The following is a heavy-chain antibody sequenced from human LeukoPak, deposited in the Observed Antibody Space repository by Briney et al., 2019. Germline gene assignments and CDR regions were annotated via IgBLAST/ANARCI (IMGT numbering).Heavy chain of an antibody. Sequence: GGSLRLSCAASGFTFSSYAMSWVRQAPGKGLEWVSAISGSGGSTYYADSVKGRFIISRDNSKKTLYLQMNSLRAEDRAVYYCAKDNVLLWFGTKYFDYWGQGTLVTVSS. V-gene: IGHV3-23*01. CDR3: AKDNVLLWFGTKYFDY. D-gene: IGHD3-10*01. CDR1: GFTFSSYA. J-gene: IGHJ4*02. CDR2: ISGSGGST.